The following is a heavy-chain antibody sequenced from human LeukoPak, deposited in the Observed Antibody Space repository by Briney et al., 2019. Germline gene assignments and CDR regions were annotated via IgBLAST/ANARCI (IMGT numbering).Heavy chain of an antibody. CDR2: INPSGGST. Sequence: ASVKVSCKASGYTFTGYYLYWVRQAPGQGLEWMGVINPSGGSTTSAQKFQGRVTMTRDTSTSTVYMELRSLRSEYTAVCYCARGPGPADDGGGYCFDYWGQGTLVTVSS. D-gene: IGHD3-22*01. J-gene: IGHJ4*02. CDR3: ARGPGPADDGGGYCFDY. V-gene: IGHV1-46*01. CDR1: GYTFTGYY.